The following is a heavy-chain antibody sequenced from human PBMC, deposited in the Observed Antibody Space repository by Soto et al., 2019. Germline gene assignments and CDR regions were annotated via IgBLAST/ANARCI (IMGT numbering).Heavy chain of an antibody. CDR1: GFTFSSYS. CDR3: ARDRTGATKKYYFDY. D-gene: IGHD1-26*01. Sequence: EVQLVESGGGLVKPGGSLRLSCAASGFTFSSYSMNWVRQAPGKGLEWVSSISSSSSYIYYADSVKGRFTISRDNAKNSLYLQMNSLRAEDTAVYYCARDRTGATKKYYFDYWGQGTLVTVSS. J-gene: IGHJ4*02. CDR2: ISSSSSYI. V-gene: IGHV3-21*01.